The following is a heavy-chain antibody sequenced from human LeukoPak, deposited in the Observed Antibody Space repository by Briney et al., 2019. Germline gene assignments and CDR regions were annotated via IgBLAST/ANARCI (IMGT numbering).Heavy chain of an antibody. CDR2: INHSEST. Sequence: PSETLSLTCAVYGGSFSGYYWSWIRQPPGKGLEWIGEINHSESTNYNPSLKSRVTISVDTSKNQFSLKLSSVTAADTAVYYCARDNGYSYGHHAFDIWGQGTMVTVSS. J-gene: IGHJ3*02. V-gene: IGHV4-34*01. CDR3: ARDNGYSYGHHAFDI. CDR1: GGSFSGYY. D-gene: IGHD5-18*01.